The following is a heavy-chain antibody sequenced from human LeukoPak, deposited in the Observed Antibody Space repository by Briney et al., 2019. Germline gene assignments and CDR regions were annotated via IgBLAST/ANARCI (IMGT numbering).Heavy chain of an antibody. CDR2: ISYDGINE. CDR3: ARSYYDFWSGYYTGFAFDI. D-gene: IGHD3-3*01. Sequence: GGSLRLSCVASGFSFNTYGMNWVRQAPGKGLEWVTVISYDGINEYYADSVKGRFTISRDNAKNSLYLQMNSLRAEDTAVYYCARSYYDFWSGYYTGFAFDIWGQGTMVTVSS. V-gene: IGHV3-30*03. CDR1: GFSFNTYG. J-gene: IGHJ3*02.